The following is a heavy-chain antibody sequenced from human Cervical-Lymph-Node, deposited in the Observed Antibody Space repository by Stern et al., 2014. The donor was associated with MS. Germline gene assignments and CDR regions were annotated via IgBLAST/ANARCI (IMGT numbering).Heavy chain of an antibody. CDR2: ISSSSTYI. Sequence: EVQLVESGGGLVKPGGSLRLSCAASGFTFSSYSMNWVRQAPGRGLEWVSSISSSSTYIYYADLVKGRFTTSRDDAKNSLYLQMNSLRAEDTAVYYCARDWGITTTAYFQHWGQGTLVTVSS. J-gene: IGHJ1*01. V-gene: IGHV3-21*01. CDR1: GFTFSSYS. D-gene: IGHD3-16*01. CDR3: ARDWGITTTAYFQH.